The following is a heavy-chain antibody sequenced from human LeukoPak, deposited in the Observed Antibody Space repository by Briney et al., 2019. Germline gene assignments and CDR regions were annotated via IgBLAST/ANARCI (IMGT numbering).Heavy chain of an antibody. CDR1: GVSFDDYY. J-gene: IGHJ4*02. CDR3: TRMTTGHDY. D-gene: IGHD4-17*01. CDR2: INHSGYT. V-gene: IGHV4-34*01. Sequence: SETMSLTCAVSGVSFDDYYWSWVRQTPGKGLEWIGEINHSGYTNDSPSLKSRVTLSIDTSRKQFSLNLRSVTVADAGIYYCTRMTTGHDYWGQGTLVTVSS.